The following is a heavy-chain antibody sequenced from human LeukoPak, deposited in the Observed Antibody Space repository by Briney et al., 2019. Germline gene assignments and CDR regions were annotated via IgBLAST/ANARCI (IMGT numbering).Heavy chain of an antibody. V-gene: IGHV4-61*01. CDR1: GGSVSSGSYY. Sequence: SGTLSLTCAVSGGSVSSGSYYWSWIRQPPGKGLEWIGYIYYSGSTNYNPSLKSRVTISVDTSKNQFSLKLSSVTAADTAVYYCARENREVLNWFDPWGQGTLVTVSS. CDR2: IYYSGST. CDR3: ARENREVLNWFDP. J-gene: IGHJ5*02. D-gene: IGHD2/OR15-2a*01.